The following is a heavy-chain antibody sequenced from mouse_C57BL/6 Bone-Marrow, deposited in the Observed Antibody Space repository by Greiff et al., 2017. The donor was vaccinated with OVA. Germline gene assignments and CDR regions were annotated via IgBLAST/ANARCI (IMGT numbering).Heavy chain of an antibody. V-gene: IGHV1-82*01. CDR1: GYAFSSSW. Sequence: QVQLQQSGPELVKPGASVKISCKASGYAFSSSWVNWVKQRPGKGLEWIGRIYPGDGDTNYNGTFKGKATLTADKSSSTAYMQLSSLTSEDSAVYFCAAPDWAWFAYWGQGTLVTVSA. CDR2: IYPGDGDT. D-gene: IGHD4-1*01. J-gene: IGHJ3*01. CDR3: AAPDWAWFAY.